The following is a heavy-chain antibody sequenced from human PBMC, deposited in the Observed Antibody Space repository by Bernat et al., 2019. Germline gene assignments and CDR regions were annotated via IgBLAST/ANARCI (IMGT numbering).Heavy chain of an antibody. CDR3: VKGSGSSGPDFDY. J-gene: IGHJ4*02. V-gene: IGHV3-9*01. CDR2: ISWNSGSV. Sequence: EVQLVESGGGLVQPGRSLRLPCAASGFTLDDYAMQWVRQGPGRGLGWVSGISWNSGSVDYADSGKGRFTISRDNAKNSLYLQMNSLRAEDTALYYCVKGSGSSGPDFDYWGQGTLVTVSS. D-gene: IGHD3-22*01. CDR1: GFTLDDYA.